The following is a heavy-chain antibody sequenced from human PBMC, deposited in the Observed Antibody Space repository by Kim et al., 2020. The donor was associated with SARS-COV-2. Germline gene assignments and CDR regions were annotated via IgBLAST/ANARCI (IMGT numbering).Heavy chain of an antibody. CDR1: GFSFSSYG. CDR2: ISYDGSNQ. Sequence: GGSLRLSCAASGFSFSSYGMHWVRQAPGKGLEWVAVISYDGSNQYYVDSVKGRFTISRDNSKNTLYLQMNSLRGEDTAVYYCAKEGVTIHYGVDVWGQGTTVIVSS. J-gene: IGHJ6*02. V-gene: IGHV3-30*18. CDR3: AKEGVTIHYGVDV. D-gene: IGHD5-18*01.